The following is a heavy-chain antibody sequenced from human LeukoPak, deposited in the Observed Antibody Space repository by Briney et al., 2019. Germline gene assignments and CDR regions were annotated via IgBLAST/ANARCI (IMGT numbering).Heavy chain of an antibody. CDR2: ISSTNGHT. Sequence: PGGSLRLSCAASGLPFSSFEMIWVRQAPGKGLEWVSYISSTNGHTYYADSVNGRFTISRDPAKNSLYLQMNSLRVEDTAIYFCARDRDSSGLYGGADLWGQGVLVTVSA. CDR1: GLPFSSFE. V-gene: IGHV3-48*03. D-gene: IGHD6-19*01. CDR3: ARDRDSSGLYGGADL. J-gene: IGHJ5*02.